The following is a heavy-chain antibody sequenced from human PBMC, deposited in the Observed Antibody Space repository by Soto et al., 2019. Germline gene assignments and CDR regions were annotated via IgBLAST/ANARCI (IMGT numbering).Heavy chain of an antibody. CDR3: ARGGCSGGSCYSDFDY. Sequence: GGSLRLSCAASGFTFSSYSMNWVRQAPGKGLEWVSYISSSSSTIYYADSVKGRFTISRDNAKNSLYLQMNSLRAEDTAVYYCARGGCSGGSCYSDFDYWGQGTLVTVSS. CDR1: GFTFSSYS. D-gene: IGHD2-15*01. J-gene: IGHJ4*02. V-gene: IGHV3-48*01. CDR2: ISSSSSTI.